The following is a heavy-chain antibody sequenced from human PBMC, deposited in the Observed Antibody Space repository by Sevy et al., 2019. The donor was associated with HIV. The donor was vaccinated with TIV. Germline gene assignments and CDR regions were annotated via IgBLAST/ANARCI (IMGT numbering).Heavy chain of an antibody. CDR1: GSTFSSYS. CDR3: ARDDIVVVPAAIGY. V-gene: IGHV3-48*01. J-gene: IGHJ4*02. D-gene: IGHD2-2*01. CDR2: ISSSSTI. Sequence: GGSLRLSCAASGSTFSSYSMNWVRQAPGKGLEWVSYISSSSTIYYADSVKGRFTISRDNAKNSLYLQMNSLRAEDTAVYYCARDDIVVVPAAIGYWGQGTLVTVSS.